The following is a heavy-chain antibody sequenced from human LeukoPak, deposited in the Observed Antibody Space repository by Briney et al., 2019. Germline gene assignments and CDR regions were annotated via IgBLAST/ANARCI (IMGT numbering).Heavy chain of an antibody. D-gene: IGHD4-23*01. V-gene: IGHV3-30-3*01. CDR2: ISYDGSNK. CDR3: ARGRTSGGNRNGMDV. Sequence: GGSLRLPCAASGFTFSSYAMHWVRQAPGKGLEWVAVISYDGSNKYYADSVKGRFTISRDNSKNTLYLQMNSLRAEDTAVYYCARGRTSGGNRNGMDVWGQGTTVTVSS. CDR1: GFTFSSYA. J-gene: IGHJ6*02.